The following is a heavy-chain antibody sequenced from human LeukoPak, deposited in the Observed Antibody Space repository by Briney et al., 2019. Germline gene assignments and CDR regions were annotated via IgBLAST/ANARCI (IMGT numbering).Heavy chain of an antibody. J-gene: IGHJ4*02. CDR2: ISSSGSYI. V-gene: IGHV3-21*01. D-gene: IGHD5-18*01. Sequence: GGSLRLSCAASRFTFSSYSMNWVRQAPGKGLEWVSSISSSGSYIYYADSLTGRFTISRDNAKNSLYLQMNSLRAEDTAMYYCARRATTERGHSYGLDFWGQGTLVTVSS. CDR3: ARRATTERGHSYGLDF. CDR1: RFTFSSYS.